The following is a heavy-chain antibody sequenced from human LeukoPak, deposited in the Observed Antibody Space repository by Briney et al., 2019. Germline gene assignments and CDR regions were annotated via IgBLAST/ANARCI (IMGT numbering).Heavy chain of an antibody. J-gene: IGHJ4*02. CDR1: GGSISSGDYY. CDR3: AREAEGDGSGERQGPRAHFDY. V-gene: IGHV4-30-4*01. Sequence: PSQTLSLTCAVSGGSISSGDYYWSWIRQPPGKGLEWIGYIYYSGSTYYNPSLKSRVTISVDTSKNQFSLKLSSVTAADTAVYYCAREAEGDGSGERQGPRAHFDYWGQGALVTVSS. D-gene: IGHD3-10*01. CDR2: IYYSGST.